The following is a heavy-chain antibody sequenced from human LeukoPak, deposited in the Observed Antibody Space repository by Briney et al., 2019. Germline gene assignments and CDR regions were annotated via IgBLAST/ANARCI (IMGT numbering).Heavy chain of an antibody. CDR3: AKGGYSSGWRNYFDY. Sequence: QSGGSLRLSCAASGFTFSSYGITWVRQAPGKGLEWVSTISATGGSTYYADSVKGRFTISRDNSKDTLYLQMNSPRAEDTAVYYCAKGGYSSGWRNYFDYWGQGTLVTVSS. CDR1: GFTFSSYG. J-gene: IGHJ4*02. V-gene: IGHV3-23*01. CDR2: ISATGGST. D-gene: IGHD6-19*01.